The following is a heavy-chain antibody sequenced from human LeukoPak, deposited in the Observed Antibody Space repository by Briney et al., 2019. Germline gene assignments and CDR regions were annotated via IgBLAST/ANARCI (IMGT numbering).Heavy chain of an antibody. CDR1: GGTFSSYA. D-gene: IGHD2-2*02. J-gene: IGHJ5*02. CDR2: IIPIFGTA. V-gene: IGHV1-69*01. Sequence: SVKVSCKASGGTFSSYAISWVRQAPGQGLEWMGAIIPIFGTANYAQKFQGRVTITADESTSTAYMELSSLRSEDTAVYYCADERGCSSTSCYTDDNWFDPWGQGTLVTVSS. CDR3: ADERGCSSTSCYTDDNWFDP.